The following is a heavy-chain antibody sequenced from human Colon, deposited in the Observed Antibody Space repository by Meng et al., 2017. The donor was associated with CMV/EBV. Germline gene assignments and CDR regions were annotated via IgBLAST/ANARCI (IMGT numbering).Heavy chain of an antibody. J-gene: IGHJ5*02. Sequence: GSLRLSCTVSGDSITRATGYYWGWIRQTPGRGLEWIGTVYYRGNTYYNPSLKSRVTMSVDPSKNQFSLTLTSVIAADTAVYYCARQDFVIVKASFNWFDPWGRGTLVTVSS. CDR2: VYYRGNT. V-gene: IGHV4-39*01. CDR1: GDSITRATGYY. D-gene: IGHD2-21*01. CDR3: ARQDFVIVKASFNWFDP.